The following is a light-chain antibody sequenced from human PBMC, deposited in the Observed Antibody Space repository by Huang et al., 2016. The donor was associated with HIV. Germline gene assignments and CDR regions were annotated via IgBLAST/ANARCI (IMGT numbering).Light chain of an antibody. Sequence: DIVMAQSPGSLAVSLGERATLTCTSSQRLFSTSTNKDYLAWFQQKPGQPPKLLRFLASTREVGVPDRFSGSGSGTQFTLTIGNLEADDAAIYYCQQYYASPQTFGHGTRV. CDR1: QRLFSTSTNKDY. CDR3: QQYYASPQT. V-gene: IGKV4-1*01. J-gene: IGKJ1*01. CDR2: LAS.